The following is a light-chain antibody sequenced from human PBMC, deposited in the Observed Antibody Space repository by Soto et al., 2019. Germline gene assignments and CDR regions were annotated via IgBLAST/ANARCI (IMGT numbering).Light chain of an antibody. CDR3: QQYDNWPPT. J-gene: IGKJ5*01. Sequence: EIVMTQSPATLSVSPGERVTLSCRASQSVSSNLAWYQQKPGQAPRLLFYASSTKATGIPARFSGSGSGTEFTLTISSLQSEDFVVYYCQQYDNWPPTFGQGTRLEIK. V-gene: IGKV3-15*01. CDR2: ASS. CDR1: QSVSSN.